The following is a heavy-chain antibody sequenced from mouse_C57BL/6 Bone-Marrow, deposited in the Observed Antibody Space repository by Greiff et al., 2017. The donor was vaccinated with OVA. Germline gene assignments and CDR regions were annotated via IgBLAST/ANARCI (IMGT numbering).Heavy chain of an antibody. CDR2: ISDGGSYT. V-gene: IGHV5-4*01. CDR3: ARRGYPYYFDY. J-gene: IGHJ2*01. CDR1: GFTFSSYA. Sequence: DVHLVESGGGLVKPGGSLKLSCAASGFTFSSYAMSWVRQTPEKRLEWVATISDGGSYTYYPVNVKGRFTISRDNAKNNLYLQMSHLKSEDTAMYYCARRGYPYYFDYWGQGTTLTVSS.